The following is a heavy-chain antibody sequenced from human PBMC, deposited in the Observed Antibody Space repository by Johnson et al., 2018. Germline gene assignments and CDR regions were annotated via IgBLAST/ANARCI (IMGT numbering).Heavy chain of an antibody. CDR2: ISYDGSNK. V-gene: IGHV3-30-3*01. D-gene: IGHD7-27*01. Sequence: QVQLVESGGGVVQPGRSLRLSCAASGFTFSSFTMHWVRQAPGKGLEWVALISYDGSNKYYADSVKGRFTIPRASSKNTLYLQMNRLSAEDTAVYYFARNNWGYYYMDVWGKGTTVAVSS. CDR3: ARNNWGYYYMDV. J-gene: IGHJ6*03. CDR1: GFTFSSFT.